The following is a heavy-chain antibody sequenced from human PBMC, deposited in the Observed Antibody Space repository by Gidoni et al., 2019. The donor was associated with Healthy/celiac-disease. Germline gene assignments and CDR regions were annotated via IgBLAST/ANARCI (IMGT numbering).Heavy chain of an antibody. Sequence: EVQLVESGGGLVQPGGSLRLSCAASGFIFSSYEMNWVRQAPGKGLEWVSYISSSGSTIYYADSVKGRFTISRDNAKNSLYLQMNSLRAEDTAVYYCARVAAAGYFDYWGQGTLVTVSS. J-gene: IGHJ4*02. CDR3: ARVAAAGYFDY. CDR2: ISSSGSTI. CDR1: GFIFSSYE. D-gene: IGHD6-13*01. V-gene: IGHV3-48*03.